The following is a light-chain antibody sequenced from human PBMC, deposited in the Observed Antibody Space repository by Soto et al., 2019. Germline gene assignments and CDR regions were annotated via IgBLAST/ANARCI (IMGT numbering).Light chain of an antibody. V-gene: IGKV1-13*02. CDR3: QQFNRYPIT. CDR2: DVS. CDR1: QDIRGA. Sequence: AIQLTQSPSSLSASVGDRVTITCRASQDIRGALAWYQQKPGKAPKILIYDVSTLESGVPSRFGGSSSGTDFTLTISSRQPVDFATYYCQQFNRYPITVGQGTRLEIK. J-gene: IGKJ5*01.